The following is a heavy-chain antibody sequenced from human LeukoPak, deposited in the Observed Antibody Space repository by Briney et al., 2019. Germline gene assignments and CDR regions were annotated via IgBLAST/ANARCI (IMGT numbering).Heavy chain of an antibody. Sequence: ASVKVSCKVPGYTLTELSMHWVRQAPGKGLEWMGGFDPEDGETIYAQKFQGRVTMTEDTSTDTAYMELSSLRSEDTAVYYCATERLYCSGGSCYPFFDYWGQGTLVTVSS. CDR3: ATERLYCSGGSCYPFFDY. D-gene: IGHD2-15*01. V-gene: IGHV1-24*01. CDR1: GYTLTELS. J-gene: IGHJ4*02. CDR2: FDPEDGET.